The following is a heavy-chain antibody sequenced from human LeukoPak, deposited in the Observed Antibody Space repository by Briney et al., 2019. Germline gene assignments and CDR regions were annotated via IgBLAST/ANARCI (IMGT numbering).Heavy chain of an antibody. CDR3: AKATQWLVGPFDY. V-gene: IGHV3-23*01. Sequence: GGSLRLSCAVSGFTFSSYAMSWVRQAPGKGLEWVSGISNSGGSKYYADSVKGRFTISRDNSKSTLYLQMNSLRAEDTAVYYCAKATQWLVGPFDYWGQGTLVTVSS. D-gene: IGHD6-19*01. J-gene: IGHJ4*02. CDR1: GFTFSSYA. CDR2: ISNSGGSK.